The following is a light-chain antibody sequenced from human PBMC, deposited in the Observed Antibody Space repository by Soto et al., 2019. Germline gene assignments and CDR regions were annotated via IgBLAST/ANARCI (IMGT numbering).Light chain of an antibody. Sequence: EIVLTQSPATLSLSPGERATLSCRASQSVSSDLAWYQQKPGQAPRLLIYDASNGATGIPARFSGSGSGTDFTLTISTLEAEDFAVYYCQQRSNWPPITFGQGTRLEFK. CDR2: DAS. CDR1: QSVSSD. V-gene: IGKV3-11*01. CDR3: QQRSNWPPIT. J-gene: IGKJ5*01.